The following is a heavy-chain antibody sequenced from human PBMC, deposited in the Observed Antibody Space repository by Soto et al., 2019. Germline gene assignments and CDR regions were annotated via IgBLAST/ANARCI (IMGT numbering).Heavy chain of an antibody. J-gene: IGHJ6*02. CDR2: TYYRSKWYY. V-gene: IGHV6-1*01. CDR3: ARDRASFYYYGLDV. Sequence: SQTLSLTCAISGDSVSGYSAALNWIRQPPSRGLEWLGRTYYRSKWYYEYAVSVKSRITIHPDTSKNQFSLHLNSVSPDDTAVYYCARDRASFYYYGLDVWGQGTTVTVSS. CDR1: GDSVSGYSAA.